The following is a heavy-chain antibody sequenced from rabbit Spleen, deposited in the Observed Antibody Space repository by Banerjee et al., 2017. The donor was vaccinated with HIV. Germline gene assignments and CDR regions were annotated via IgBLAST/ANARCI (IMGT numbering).Heavy chain of an antibody. J-gene: IGHJ4*01. CDR2: INAGSSGFS. V-gene: IGHV1S40*01. Sequence: QSLEESGGDLVKPGASLTLTCTASGVSFSFNSYMCWVRQAPGKGLEWIACINAGSSGFSSFSTWGEKRLSTTTTSSSTAAPQKTSRTTATAATSFCATGDRSSFTSGGSDLWGPGTLVTVS. CDR3: ATGDRSSFTSGGSDL. D-gene: IGHD8-1*01. CDR1: GVSFSFNSY.